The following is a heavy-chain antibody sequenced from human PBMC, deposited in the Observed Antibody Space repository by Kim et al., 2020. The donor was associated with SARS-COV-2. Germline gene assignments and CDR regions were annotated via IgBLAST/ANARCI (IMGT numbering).Heavy chain of an antibody. CDR2: ISFDGNIK. V-gene: IGHV3-30*18. D-gene: IGHD3-16*02. CDR3: VKGSNHRGIFDF. Sequence: GGSLRLSCTVSGFNFNTSDIHWVRQAPGKGLHWVATISFDGNIKDYSDSVQGRFTVSRDNSKNTLFLQMNSLCTDDTGVYYCVKGSNHRGIFDFWGRGTL. J-gene: IGHJ4*02. CDR1: GFNFNTSD.